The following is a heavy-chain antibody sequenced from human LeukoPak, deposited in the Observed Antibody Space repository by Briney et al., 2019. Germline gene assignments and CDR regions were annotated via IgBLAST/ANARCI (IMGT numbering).Heavy chain of an antibody. CDR1: GFTFSSYG. CDR3: AGTMVRGVKLSEDMDV. CDR2: IRYDGSNK. J-gene: IGHJ6*03. V-gene: IGHV3-30*02. D-gene: IGHD3-10*01. Sequence: GGSLRLSCAASGFTFSSYGMHWVRQAPGKGLEWVAFIRYDGSNKYYADSVKGRFTISRDNSKNTLYLQMNSLRSEDTAVYYCAGTMVRGVKLSEDMDVWGKGTTVTISS.